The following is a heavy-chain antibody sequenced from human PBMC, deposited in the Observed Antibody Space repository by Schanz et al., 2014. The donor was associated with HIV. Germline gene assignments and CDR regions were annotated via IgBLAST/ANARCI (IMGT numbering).Heavy chain of an antibody. V-gene: IGHV3-9*01. D-gene: IGHD3-22*01. J-gene: IGHJ3*02. CDR1: GFTFVDYG. Sequence: EVLLVESGGGLVRPGGSLRLSCAASGFTFVDYGMHWVRQLPGKGLEWVAGIGWNSVNIHYADSVKGRFTISRDNAKASVYLQMNSLRDEDTAVYYCAREDHYDDGTYYQGAFDIWGQGTMVTVSS. CDR2: IGWNSVNI. CDR3: AREDHYDDGTYYQGAFDI.